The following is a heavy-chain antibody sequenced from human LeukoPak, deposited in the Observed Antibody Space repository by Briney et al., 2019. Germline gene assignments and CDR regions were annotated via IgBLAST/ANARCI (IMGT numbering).Heavy chain of an antibody. Sequence: PGGSLRLSCAASGFTFSSFWMTSVRQAPGKGPEWLATIRQDGGDRWYVDSEKGRFTISRDNAKNLLYLQMNSLRAEDTAVYYCARDIRLFNYYYGMDVWGQGTTVTVSS. CDR3: ARDIRLFNYYYGMDV. V-gene: IGHV3-7*01. D-gene: IGHD2-2*02. CDR1: GFTFSSFW. J-gene: IGHJ6*02. CDR2: IRQDGGDR.